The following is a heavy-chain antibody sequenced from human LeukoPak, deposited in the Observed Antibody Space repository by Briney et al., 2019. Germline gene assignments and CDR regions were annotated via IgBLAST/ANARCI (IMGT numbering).Heavy chain of an antibody. CDR3: AREGPLVEMAHTRAFDI. V-gene: IGHV1-69*13. D-gene: IGHD5-24*01. CDR1: GGTFSSYA. J-gene: IGHJ3*02. Sequence: ASVKVSCKASGGTFSSYAISWVRQAPGQGLEWMGGIIPIFGTANYAQKFQGRATITADESTSTAYMELSSLRSGDTAVYYCAREGPLVEMAHTRAFDIWGQGTMVTVSS. CDR2: IIPIFGTA.